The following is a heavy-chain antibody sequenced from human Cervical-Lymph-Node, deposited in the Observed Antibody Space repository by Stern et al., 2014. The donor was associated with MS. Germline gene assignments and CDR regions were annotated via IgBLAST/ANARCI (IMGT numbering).Heavy chain of an antibody. V-gene: IGHV1-2*06. Sequence: VQLVQSGAKMKKPGASVRVSCKASGYDFTGFFIHWVRQGPGQGLEWMGRLNPNSDDPTYAQNFQDRVTLTRDTSIGTAYLELSRLTSADTAVYYCAREATRIIVGIDYWGQGTPVTVSS. D-gene: IGHD2/OR15-2a*01. CDR3: AREATRIIVGIDY. CDR1: GYDFTGFF. CDR2: LNPNSDDP. J-gene: IGHJ4*02.